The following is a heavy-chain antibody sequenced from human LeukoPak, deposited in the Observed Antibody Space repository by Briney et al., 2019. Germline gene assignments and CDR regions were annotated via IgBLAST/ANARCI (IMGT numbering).Heavy chain of an antibody. CDR2: IIPIFGTA. CDR3: ARVYYYDSSGSNDAFDI. Sequence: SVKVSCKASGGTFSSYAISWARQAPGQGLEWMGGIIPIFGTANYAQKFQGRVTITADESTSTAYMKLSSLRSEDTAVYYCARVYYYDSSGSNDAFDIWGQGTMVTVSS. CDR1: GGTFSSYA. D-gene: IGHD3-22*01. V-gene: IGHV1-69*01. J-gene: IGHJ3*02.